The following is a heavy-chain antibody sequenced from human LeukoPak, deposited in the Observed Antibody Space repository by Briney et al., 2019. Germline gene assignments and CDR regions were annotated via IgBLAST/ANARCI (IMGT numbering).Heavy chain of an antibody. V-gene: IGHV3-7*03. CDR2: IRQDESER. CDR3: ARPEIVGASYFDY. CDR1: GFGFSNFW. D-gene: IGHD1-26*01. Sequence: PGGSLRLSCAASGFGFSNFWMSWVRQAPGKGPEWVANIRQDESERYFADSVKGRFTISRDNAKNSLYLQMSSLRAEDTAMYYCARPEIVGASYFDYRGQGTLVTVSS. J-gene: IGHJ4*02.